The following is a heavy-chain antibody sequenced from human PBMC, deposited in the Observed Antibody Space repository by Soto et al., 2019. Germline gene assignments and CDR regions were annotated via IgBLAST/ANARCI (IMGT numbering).Heavy chain of an antibody. D-gene: IGHD5-12*01. V-gene: IGHV3-49*03. CDR2: SRSKGYGGTT. CDR3: TRGMYTAYETAPLFFDF. J-gene: IGHJ4*02. Sequence: GSLRLSCTTSGXTFGAYALSWFRQAPGKGLEWVGFSRSKGYGGTTEFAASLRGRFTISRDDSNSIAYLQMNSLKHEDTSVYYCTRGMYTAYETAPLFFDFWGQGTLVTVSS. CDR1: GXTFGAYA.